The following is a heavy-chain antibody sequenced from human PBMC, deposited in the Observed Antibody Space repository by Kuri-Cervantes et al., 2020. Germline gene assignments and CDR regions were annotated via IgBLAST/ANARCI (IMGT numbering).Heavy chain of an antibody. CDR1: GGSFSGYK. CDR2: IKHSGRT. CDR3: ARDLTMGYFDL. V-gene: IGHV4-34*01. J-gene: IGHJ2*01. D-gene: IGHD3-10*01. Sequence: GSLRLSCAVYGGSFSGYKCSWIRQPPGKGLECIGEIKHSGRTNYNPSLKSRFTISVDTSKNQFSLKMSFVTAADTAVYYCARDLTMGYFDLWGRGTLVTVSS.